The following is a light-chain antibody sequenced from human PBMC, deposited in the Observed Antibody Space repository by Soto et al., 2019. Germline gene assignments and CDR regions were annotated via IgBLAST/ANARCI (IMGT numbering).Light chain of an antibody. CDR3: QQSYSSPPT. Sequence: DTKMTQSPSALCESAGDRVTITCRESQGISTYLNWYQQKPGKAPKLLIFAASSLQSGVPSRFSGSRSGPDFTLTISSRQPEDFATYYCQQSYSSPPTCGQGTKVDI. V-gene: IGKV1-39*01. CDR2: AAS. J-gene: IGKJ1*01. CDR1: QGISTY.